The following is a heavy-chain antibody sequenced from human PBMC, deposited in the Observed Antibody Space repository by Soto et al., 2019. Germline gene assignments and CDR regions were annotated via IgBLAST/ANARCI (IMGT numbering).Heavy chain of an antibody. CDR2: IYYSGST. CDR3: ARGSWGSGSYYNTRFDY. J-gene: IGHJ4*02. V-gene: IGHV4-30-4*01. Sequence: QVQLQESGPGLVKPSQTLSLTCTVSGGSISSGDYYWSWIRQPPGKGLEWIGYIYYSGSTCYNPSLKSRVTISVDTSKNQFSLKLSSVTAADTAVYYCARGSWGSGSYYNTRFDYWGQGTLVTVSS. CDR1: GGSISSGDYY. D-gene: IGHD3-10*01.